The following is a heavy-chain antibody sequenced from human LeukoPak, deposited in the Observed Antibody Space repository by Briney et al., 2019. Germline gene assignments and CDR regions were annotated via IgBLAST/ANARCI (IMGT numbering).Heavy chain of an antibody. CDR2: ISAYNGNT. D-gene: IGHD3-22*01. V-gene: IGHV1-18*01. Sequence: ASVTVSCKASGYTFTSYGISWVRQAPGQGLEWMGWISAYNGNTNYAQKLQGRVTMTTDTSTSTAYMELRSLRSDDTAVYYCARRTMEMVIAPFDYWGQGTLVNVSS. CDR1: GYTFTSYG. CDR3: ARRTMEMVIAPFDY. J-gene: IGHJ4*02.